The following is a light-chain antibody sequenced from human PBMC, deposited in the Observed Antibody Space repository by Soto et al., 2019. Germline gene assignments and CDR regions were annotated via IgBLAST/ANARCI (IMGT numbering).Light chain of an antibody. Sequence: QSVLTQPPSVSAAPGQRVTISCSGSSSNIGTYSVSWYQQLPGTAPRLLIFDNNERPSGIPDRFSGSKSGTSATLGVTGLQTGDEADYYCGAWDSSLSGVVFGGGTKVT. CDR2: DNN. CDR3: GAWDSSLSGVV. V-gene: IGLV1-51*01. CDR1: SSNIGTYS. J-gene: IGLJ2*01.